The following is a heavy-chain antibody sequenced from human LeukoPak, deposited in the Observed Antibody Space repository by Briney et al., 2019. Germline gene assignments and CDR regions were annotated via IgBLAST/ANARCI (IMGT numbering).Heavy chain of an antibody. CDR1: GYTFTSYA. D-gene: IGHD3-9*01. J-gene: IGHJ4*02. Sequence: ASVKVSCKASGYTFTSYAMHWVRQAPGQRLEWMGWINAGNGNTKYSQKFQGRVTITADKSTSTAYMELSSLRSEDTAVYYCARAHRILTGFPYIDYWGQGTLVTVSS. V-gene: IGHV1-3*01. CDR3: ARAHRILTGFPYIDY. CDR2: INAGNGNT.